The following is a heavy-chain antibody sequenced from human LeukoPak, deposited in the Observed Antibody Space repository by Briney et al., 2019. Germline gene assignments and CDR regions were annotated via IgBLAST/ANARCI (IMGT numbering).Heavy chain of an antibody. CDR3: VRDASGSYLFDY. D-gene: IGHD1-26*01. V-gene: IGHV1-46*01. Sequence: ASVKVSCKGSGYTFTTFHMQWVRQAPGQGLEWMGVINPYSGSPTYAQKFQGRVTLTRDMSTSTAYMELSSLRSEDTAVYYCVRDASGSYLFDYWGQGTLVTVSS. CDR1: GYTFTTFH. CDR2: INPYSGSP. J-gene: IGHJ4*02.